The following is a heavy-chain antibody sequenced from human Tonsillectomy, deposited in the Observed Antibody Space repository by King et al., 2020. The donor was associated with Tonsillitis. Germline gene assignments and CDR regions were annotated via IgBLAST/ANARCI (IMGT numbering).Heavy chain of an antibody. V-gene: IGHV3-21*06. J-gene: IGHJ4*02. CDR3: ARGPDYFDSSGYYPYYFDY. Sequence: VQLVESGGGLVKPVGSLRLSCAASGFTFSTYAMSWVRQAPGKGLEWLSSISSANSYIYYADSGKGRFTISRDNAKNSLYLQMNSLRTEDTAVYYCARGPDYFDSSGYYPYYFDYWGQGTLVTVSS. CDR2: ISSANSYI. D-gene: IGHD3-22*01. CDR1: GFTFSTYA.